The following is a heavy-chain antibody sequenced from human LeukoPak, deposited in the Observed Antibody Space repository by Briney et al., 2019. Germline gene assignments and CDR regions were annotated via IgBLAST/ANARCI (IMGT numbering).Heavy chain of an antibody. Sequence: ASVKVSCKASGYTFTSYDINWVRQATGQGLEWMGWMNPNSGDTGYAQKFQGRVTMTRNTSISTAYMELRSLRSDDTAVYYCARSTGPRALGFDYWGQGTLVTVSS. V-gene: IGHV1-8*01. CDR2: MNPNSGDT. D-gene: IGHD3-9*01. J-gene: IGHJ4*02. CDR1: GYTFTSYD. CDR3: ARSTGPRALGFDY.